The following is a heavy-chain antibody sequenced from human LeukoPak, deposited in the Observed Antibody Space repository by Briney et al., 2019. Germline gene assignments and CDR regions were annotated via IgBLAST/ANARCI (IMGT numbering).Heavy chain of an antibody. V-gene: IGHV4-59*01. CDR2: IYYSGST. CDR3: ARGRNTAMVPFDY. CDR1: GGSISSYY. D-gene: IGHD5-18*01. J-gene: IGHJ4*02. Sequence: SETLSLTCTVSGGSISSYYWSWIRQPPGKGLEWIGYIYYSGSTNYNPSLKSRVTISVDTSKNQFSLKLNSVTAADMAVYHCARGRNTAMVPFDYWGQGILVTVSS.